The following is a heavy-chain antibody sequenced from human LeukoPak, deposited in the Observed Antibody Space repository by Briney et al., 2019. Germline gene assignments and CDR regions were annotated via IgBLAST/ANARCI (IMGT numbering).Heavy chain of an antibody. CDR2: INDNGHS. Sequence: PSETLSLTCSVSGGSMKDYYWSWIRQPPGKGLEWIAYINDNGHSGYNPALESRVTISVDTSKNQFSLKLRSVTAADTAVYYCARETHYWGQGTLVTVSS. CDR1: GGSMKDYY. V-gene: IGHV4-4*08. CDR3: ARETHY. J-gene: IGHJ4*02.